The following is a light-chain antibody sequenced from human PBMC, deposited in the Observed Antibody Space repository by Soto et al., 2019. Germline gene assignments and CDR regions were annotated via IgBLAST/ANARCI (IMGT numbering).Light chain of an antibody. J-gene: IGKJ3*01. V-gene: IGKV3-20*01. CDR3: QQYGSSLLT. CDR1: QSVSSNY. CDR2: GAS. Sequence: NLLTPSPGTPSFSPGGRATLSRRARQSVSSNYLAWYQQIPGQSPRLLIYGASSRATGIPDRFSGSGSGTDFTLTISRLEPEDFAVYYCQQYGSSLLTFGPGTKVDIK.